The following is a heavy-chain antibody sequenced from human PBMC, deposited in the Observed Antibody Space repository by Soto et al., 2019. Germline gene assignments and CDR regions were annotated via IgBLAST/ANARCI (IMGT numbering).Heavy chain of an antibody. CDR3: ARGGLEPFDY. V-gene: IGHV3-74*01. Sequence: PGGSLRLSCAASGFTLRSYWMHWVRQAPGKVLVWVSRINDYGTTINYAESVEGRFTISRDDAKSEVYLQMNNLRAEDTAVYYCARGGLEPFDYWGQGDLGTVS. D-gene: IGHD1-1*01. CDR2: INDYGTTI. J-gene: IGHJ4*02. CDR1: GFTLRSYW.